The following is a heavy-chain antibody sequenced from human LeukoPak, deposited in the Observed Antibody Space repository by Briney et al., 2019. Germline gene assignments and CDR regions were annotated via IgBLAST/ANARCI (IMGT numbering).Heavy chain of an antibody. CDR2: ISWDGGST. J-gene: IGHJ4*02. CDR1: GFAFDDYT. D-gene: IGHD5-18*01. Sequence: GGSLRLSCAASGFAFDDYTMHWVRQAPGKGLEWVSLISWDGGSTYYADSVKGRFTISRDNSKNSLYLQMNSLRTEDTALYYCAKEAPRGYSYGPLDYWGQGPLVTVSS. V-gene: IGHV3-43*01. CDR3: AKEAPRGYSYGPLDY.